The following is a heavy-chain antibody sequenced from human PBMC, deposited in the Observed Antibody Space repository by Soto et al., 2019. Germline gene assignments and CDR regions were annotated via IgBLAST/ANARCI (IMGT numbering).Heavy chain of an antibody. V-gene: IGHV3-30*18. CDR2: ISYDGSNK. J-gene: IGHJ6*02. CDR1: GFTFSSYG. CDR3: AKGGFWSGYYRYYGMDV. Sequence: GGSLRLSCAASGFTFSSYGMHWVRQAPGKGLEWVAVISYDGSNKYYADSVKGRFTISRDNSKNTLYLQMNSLRAEDTAVYYCAKGGFWSGYYRYYGMDVWGQGTTVTVSS. D-gene: IGHD3-3*01.